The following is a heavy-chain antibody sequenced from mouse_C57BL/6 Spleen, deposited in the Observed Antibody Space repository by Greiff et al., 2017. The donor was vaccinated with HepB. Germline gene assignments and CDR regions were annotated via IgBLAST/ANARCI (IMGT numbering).Heavy chain of an antibody. V-gene: IGHV1-69*01. CDR3: ARGDTTAHFDY. D-gene: IGHD1-2*01. CDR2: IDPSDSYT. J-gene: IGHJ2*01. Sequence: QVQLQQPGAELVMPGASVKLSCKASGYTFTSYWMHWVKQRPGQGLEWIGEIDPSDSYTNYNQKFKGKSTLTVDKSSSTAYMQLSSLTSEDSALYYCARGDTTAHFDYWGQGTTLTVSS. CDR1: GYTFTSYW.